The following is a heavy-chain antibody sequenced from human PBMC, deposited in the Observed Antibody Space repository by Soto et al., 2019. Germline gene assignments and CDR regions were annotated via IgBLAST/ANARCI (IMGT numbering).Heavy chain of an antibody. CDR2: ISYDGSNK. CDR3: AKSIGITIFGVVIPTDYYCGMDV. V-gene: IGHV3-30*18. D-gene: IGHD3-3*01. Sequence: PGGSLRLSCAASGFTFSSYGMHWVRQAPGKGLEWVAVISYDGSNKYYADSVKGRFTISRDNSKNTLYLQMNSLRAEDTAVYYCAKSIGITIFGVVIPTDYYCGMDVWGQGTTVTVSS. CDR1: GFTFSSYG. J-gene: IGHJ6*02.